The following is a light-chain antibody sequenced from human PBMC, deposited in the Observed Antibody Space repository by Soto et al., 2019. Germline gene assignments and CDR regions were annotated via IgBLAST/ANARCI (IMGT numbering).Light chain of an antibody. J-gene: IGLJ1*01. Sequence: SVLTQHASVSGSPGQSITISCTGTSSDVGGYDYVSWYQLHPGKAPKLMVFEVSNRPSGVSYRFSGSKSGNTASLTISGLQAEDEADYFCSSYSISTAYLFGTGTKVTVL. V-gene: IGLV2-14*01. CDR3: SSYSISTAYL. CDR2: EVS. CDR1: SSDVGGYDY.